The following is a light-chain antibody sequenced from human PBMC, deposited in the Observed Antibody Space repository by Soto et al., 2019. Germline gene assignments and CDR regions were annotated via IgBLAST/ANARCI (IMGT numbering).Light chain of an antibody. J-gene: IGLJ1*01. CDR3: QSYDSSLSYYV. CDR1: SSNIGAGYD. V-gene: IGLV1-40*01. Sequence: QSVLTQPPSVSGAPGQRVTISCTGSSSNIGAGYDVHWYQQLPGTAPKLLMYSNSNRPSGVPDRFSGSKSGSSASLAITGLQAEDEADYYCQSYDSSLSYYVFGYGTKLTVL. CDR2: SNS.